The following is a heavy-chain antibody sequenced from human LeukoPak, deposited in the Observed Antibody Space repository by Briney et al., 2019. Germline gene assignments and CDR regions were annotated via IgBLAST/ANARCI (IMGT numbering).Heavy chain of an antibody. J-gene: IGHJ4*02. Sequence: GGSLRLSCDASGFPFSSYGMSWVRQAPGKGLEWVSAVSNSGGSTNYADYVKGQFTISRDNSKNTVYLHMNNLRAEDTAVYYCAKEGRKTGNTYGYEYDCWGQGTLVTVSS. D-gene: IGHD5-18*01. CDR2: VSNSGGST. CDR1: GFPFSSYG. V-gene: IGHV3-23*01. CDR3: AKEGRKTGNTYGYEYDC.